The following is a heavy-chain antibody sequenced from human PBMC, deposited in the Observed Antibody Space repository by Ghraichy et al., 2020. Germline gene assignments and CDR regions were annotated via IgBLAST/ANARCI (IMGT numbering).Heavy chain of an antibody. CDR1: GFTFNNAW. D-gene: IGHD3-9*01. CDR2: IKSKADGGTT. V-gene: IGHV3-15*01. Sequence: GESLNISCTASGFTFNNAWVTWVRQAPGKGLELIGRIKSKADGGTTDYGAPVKGRFTISRDDSKNTVYLQMNSLRTEDTAVYYCGRLGAFDYCVQGTLVTVSS. J-gene: IGHJ4*02. CDR3: GRLGAFDY.